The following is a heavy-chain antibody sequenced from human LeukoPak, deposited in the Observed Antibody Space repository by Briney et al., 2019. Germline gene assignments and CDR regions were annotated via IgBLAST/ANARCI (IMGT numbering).Heavy chain of an antibody. CDR2: IRYDGSNK. D-gene: IGHD3-10*01. J-gene: IGHJ4*02. CDR1: GFTFSSYG. V-gene: IGHV3-30*02. Sequence: PGGSLRLSCAASGFTFSSYGMHWVRQAPGKGLEWVAFIRYDGSNKYYADSVKGRFTISRDNSKNTLYLQMNSLRAEDTAVYYCAKGPSRESGVDYWGQGTLVTVSS. CDR3: AKGPSRESGVDY.